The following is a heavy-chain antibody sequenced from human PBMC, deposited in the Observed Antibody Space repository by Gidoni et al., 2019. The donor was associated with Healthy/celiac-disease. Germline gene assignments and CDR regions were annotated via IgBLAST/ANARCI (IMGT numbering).Heavy chain of an antibody. CDR3: ARGPRALRGAFDI. D-gene: IGHD2-15*01. CDR1: GCSISSYY. Sequence: GCSISSYYWSWIRQPPGKGLEWIGYIYYSGSTNYNPSLKSRVTISVETSKNQFSMKLSSVTAADTAVYYCARGPRALRGAFDIWGQGTMVTVSS. CDR2: IYYSGST. V-gene: IGHV4-59*01. J-gene: IGHJ3*02.